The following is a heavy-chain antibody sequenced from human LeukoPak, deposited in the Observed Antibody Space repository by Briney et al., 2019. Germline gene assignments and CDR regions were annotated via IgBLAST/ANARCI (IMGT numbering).Heavy chain of an antibody. Sequence: SETLSLTCAVYGGSFSDYYWTWIRQSPGKGLEWIGEINHSGSTNYNPSLKSRVTISVDTSKNQFTLKLSSVTAADTAVYYCASSGEHTDYYDSSGYDAFDIWGQGTMVTVSS. CDR1: GGSFSDYY. CDR2: INHSGST. D-gene: IGHD3-22*01. J-gene: IGHJ3*02. CDR3: ASSGEHTDYYDSSGYDAFDI. V-gene: IGHV4-34*01.